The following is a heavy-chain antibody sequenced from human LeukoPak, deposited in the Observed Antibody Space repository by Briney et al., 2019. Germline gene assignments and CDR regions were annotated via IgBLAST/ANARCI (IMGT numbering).Heavy chain of an antibody. V-gene: IGHV3-30*18. CDR1: GFTFSSYS. J-gene: IGHJ4*02. CDR3: AKERSPGYCSGGSCYLIDY. Sequence: PGGSLRLSCAASGFTFSSYSMNWVRQAPGKGLEWVAVISYDGSNKYYADSVKGRFTISRDNSKNTLYLQMNSLRAEDTAVYYCAKERSPGYCSGGSCYLIDYWGQGTLVTVSS. CDR2: ISYDGSNK. D-gene: IGHD2-15*01.